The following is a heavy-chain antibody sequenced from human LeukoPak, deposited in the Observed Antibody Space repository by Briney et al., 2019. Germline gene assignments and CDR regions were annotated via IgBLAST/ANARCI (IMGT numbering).Heavy chain of an antibody. CDR2: TYYRSKWYN. J-gene: IGHJ5*01. Sequence: SQTLPLTCAISGDSVSTNSATWTWLRQSPSRGLEWLGGTYYRSKWYNDYAVSMKSRITINPDTSKNQFSLQLNSVTPEDTAVYYCARLVGASWFDSWGQGTLVTVSS. V-gene: IGHV6-1*01. CDR1: GDSVSTNSAT. CDR3: ARLVGASWFDS. D-gene: IGHD1-26*01.